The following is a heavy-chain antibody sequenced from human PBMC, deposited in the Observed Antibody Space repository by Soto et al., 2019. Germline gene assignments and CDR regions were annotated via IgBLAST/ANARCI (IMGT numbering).Heavy chain of an antibody. V-gene: IGHV4-31*03. CDR2: IFYSGPT. Sequence: PSETLSLTCTVSGDSITSGVHYWSWIRQLPGKGQEWIGYIFYSGPTYYNPSLKSRVAISVDTSKNQFFLNLNSVTAADTAVYYCARDVGSSHGPGHPHYFDYWGQGTLVTVSS. D-gene: IGHD2-2*01. CDR1: GDSITSGVHY. CDR3: ARDVGSSHGPGHPHYFDY. J-gene: IGHJ4*02.